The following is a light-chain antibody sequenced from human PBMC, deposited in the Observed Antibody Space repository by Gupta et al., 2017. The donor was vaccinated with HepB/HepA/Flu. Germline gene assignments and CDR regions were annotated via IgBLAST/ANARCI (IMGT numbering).Light chain of an antibody. CDR3: CSYRRSNTLFV. CDR1: SGDVGAYNY. Sequence: QSALTQPASVSGSPGQSITIPCTGTSGDVGAYNYVSWYQQYPGKAPKVIIYDVSARPSGVSYRFSGSKSGNTASLTISGLQAEDEADYYCCSYRRSNTLFVFGTGTKVTVL. V-gene: IGLV2-14*03. J-gene: IGLJ1*01. CDR2: DVS.